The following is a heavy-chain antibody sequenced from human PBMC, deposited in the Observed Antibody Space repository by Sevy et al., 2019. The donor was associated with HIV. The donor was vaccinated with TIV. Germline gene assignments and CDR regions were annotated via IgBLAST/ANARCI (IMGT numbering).Heavy chain of an antibody. D-gene: IGHD6-13*01. CDR1: GVSFSSYS. CDR3: ARSYSSSWYILYYFEY. Sequence: GGSLRLSCAASGVSFSSYSVSWVRQAPGKGLEWVASIGSSNSYIYYADSVKGRFTISRDNAKNSLFLHMNTLRAEDTAVYYCARSYSSSWYILYYFEYWGQGIPVTVSS. CDR2: IGSSNSYI. V-gene: IGHV3-21*01. J-gene: IGHJ4*02.